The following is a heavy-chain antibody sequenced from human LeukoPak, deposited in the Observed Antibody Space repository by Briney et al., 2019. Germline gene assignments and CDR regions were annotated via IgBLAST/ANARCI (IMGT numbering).Heavy chain of an antibody. V-gene: IGHV1-8*03. CDR3: VSGSSVLESLPEG. J-gene: IGHJ4*02. Sequence: ASVTVSLKGSGYIFPRYDINGVRQATGQGREGMGWMNPKRGNTGYAQKLQGRLTITRHTPISTAYMDLNRLRSGDTPVCLCVSGSSVLESLPEGWGQGTLVAV. D-gene: IGHD3-3*01. CDR2: MNPKRGNT. CDR1: GYIFPRYD.